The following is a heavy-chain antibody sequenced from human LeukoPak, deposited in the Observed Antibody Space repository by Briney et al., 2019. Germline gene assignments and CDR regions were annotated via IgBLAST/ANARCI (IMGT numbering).Heavy chain of an antibody. J-gene: IGHJ3*02. CDR2: TGTAGDT. V-gene: IGHV3-13*01. CDR3: ARDSNYCGGDCRRPDEDI. Sequence: GGSLRLSCAASGFTFSSYDMHWVRQATGKGLEWVSATGTAGDTYYPGSVKGRFTISRENAKNSLYLQMNSLRAEDTAVYYCARDSNYCGGDCRRPDEDIWGQGTMVTVSS. D-gene: IGHD2-21*02. CDR1: GFTFSSYD.